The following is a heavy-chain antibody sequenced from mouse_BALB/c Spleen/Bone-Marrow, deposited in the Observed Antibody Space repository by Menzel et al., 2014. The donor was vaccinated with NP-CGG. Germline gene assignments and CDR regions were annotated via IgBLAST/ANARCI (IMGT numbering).Heavy chain of an antibody. J-gene: IGHJ1*01. D-gene: IGHD1-1*01. CDR2: SNPSNGGS. CDR3: ARSNYGYWYFDV. Sequence: VQLQQSGAELVKPGASVKLSCKASGYTFSNYYMYWVKQRPGQALEWIGESNPSNGGSNFNEKFKSKATLTVDKSSSTAYMQLSSLTSEDSAVYYCARSNYGYWYFDVWGAGTTVTVSS. V-gene: IGHV1S81*02. CDR1: GYTFSNYY.